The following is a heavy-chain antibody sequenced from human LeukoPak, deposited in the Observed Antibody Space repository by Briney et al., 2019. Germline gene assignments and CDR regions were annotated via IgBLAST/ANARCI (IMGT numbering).Heavy chain of an antibody. Sequence: GGSLRLSCAGSGLIVSSNYMTWVRQAPGRGLEWVALLFGGGSEYYADSVKGRFTISGDHSKQTLFLQMNNLRVEDTAIYYCARSRFLEPDVWGKGTTVTVAS. V-gene: IGHV3-53*01. CDR1: GLIVSSNY. CDR3: ARSRFLEPDV. D-gene: IGHD1-1*01. J-gene: IGHJ6*04. CDR2: LFGGGSE.